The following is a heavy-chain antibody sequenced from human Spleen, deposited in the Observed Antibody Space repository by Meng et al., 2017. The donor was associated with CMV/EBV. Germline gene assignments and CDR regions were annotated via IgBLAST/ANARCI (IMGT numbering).Heavy chain of an antibody. Sequence: GGSLRLSCAASGFTFSSFWMSWVRQAPGKGLEWVANIKQDGSEKYYVDSVKGRFTISRDNAKNTLYLQMNSLRAEDTAVYFCARDTGLGSYKPFYYYGLDVWGQGATVTVSS. D-gene: IGHD3-10*01. CDR1: GFTFSSFW. CDR3: ARDTGLGSYKPFYYYGLDV. J-gene: IGHJ6*02. V-gene: IGHV3-7*01. CDR2: IKQDGSEK.